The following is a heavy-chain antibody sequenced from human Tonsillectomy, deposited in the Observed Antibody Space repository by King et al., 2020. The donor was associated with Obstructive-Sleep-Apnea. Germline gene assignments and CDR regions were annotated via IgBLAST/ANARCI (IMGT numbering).Heavy chain of an antibody. Sequence: VQLQQWGAGLLKPSETLSLTCAVYGGSFSAYYWSWIRLPPGKGLEWIGEINHGGSTNYNPTLKSRVTISVDTSKNHFSLRLSSVTAADTAVYYCAGGWSPDYWGQGTLVTVSS. CDR2: INHGGST. D-gene: IGHD2-15*01. J-gene: IGHJ4*02. CDR3: AGGWSPDY. CDR1: GGSFSAYY. V-gene: IGHV4-34*01.